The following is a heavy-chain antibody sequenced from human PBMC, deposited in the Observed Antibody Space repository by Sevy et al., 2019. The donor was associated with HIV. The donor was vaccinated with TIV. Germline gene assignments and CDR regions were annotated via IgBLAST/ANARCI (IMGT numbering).Heavy chain of an antibody. V-gene: IGHV3-66*01. CDR2: IYSGGST. Sequence: GGSLRLSCAASGFTVSSNYMSWVRQAPGKGLEWVSVIYSGGSTYYADSVKGRFTISRDNSKNTLYLQMNSLRAEDTAVYYCARERVLLRFLPDYWGQGTLVTVSS. CDR3: ARERVLLRFLPDY. J-gene: IGHJ4*02. CDR1: GFTVSSNY. D-gene: IGHD3-3*01.